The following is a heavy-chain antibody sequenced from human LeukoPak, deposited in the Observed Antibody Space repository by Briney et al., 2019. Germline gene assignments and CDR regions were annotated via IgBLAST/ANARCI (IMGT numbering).Heavy chain of an antibody. Sequence: PGRSLRLSCAASGFTFDDYAIHWGRQAPGKGLEWVSGISWNNKTIGYADSVKGRFTLSRDNAKNSLYLQMNSRRTEDTSLYYCAKATRVPYSSSWYLGFDYWGQGTLVTVSS. CDR3: AKATRVPYSSSWYLGFDY. CDR1: GFTFDDYA. V-gene: IGHV3-9*01. J-gene: IGHJ4*02. D-gene: IGHD6-13*01. CDR2: ISWNNKTI.